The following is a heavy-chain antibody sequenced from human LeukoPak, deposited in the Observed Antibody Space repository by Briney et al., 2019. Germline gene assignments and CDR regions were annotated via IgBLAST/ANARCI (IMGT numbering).Heavy chain of an antibody. CDR3: ARQYCSSTSCLDAFDI. CDR1: GFTFSDYY. D-gene: IGHD2-2*01. V-gene: IGHV3-11*04. Sequence: GGSLRLSCAASGFTFSDYYMSWIRQAPGKGLEWVSYISSRGSTIYYADSVKGRFTISRDNAKNSLYLQMNSLRAEDTAVYYCARQYCSSTSCLDAFDIWGQGTMVTVSS. CDR2: ISSRGSTI. J-gene: IGHJ3*02.